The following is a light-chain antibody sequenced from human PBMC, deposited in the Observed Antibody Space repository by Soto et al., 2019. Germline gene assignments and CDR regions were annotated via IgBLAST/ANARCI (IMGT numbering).Light chain of an antibody. CDR2: GAS. J-gene: IGKJ3*01. V-gene: IGKV1-33*01. Sequence: DIQMTQSPSSLSASVGARVSITCQASQAIRTSLSWFQQKPGRAPKLLIYGASNLETGVPSRFRGSGSGTDFTFTISSLQPEDIATYYCQPYDKLPPFTFGPGTKVDIK. CDR3: QPYDKLPPFT. CDR1: QAIRTS.